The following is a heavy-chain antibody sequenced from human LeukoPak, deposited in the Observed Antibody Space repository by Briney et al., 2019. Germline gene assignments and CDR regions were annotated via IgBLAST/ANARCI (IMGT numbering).Heavy chain of an antibody. CDR2: INGGGGNT. D-gene: IGHD6-19*01. J-gene: IGHJ4*02. CDR3: AKDRELKYSSGYYFDY. CDR1: GFTFSTYV. V-gene: IGHV3-23*01. Sequence: GGSLRLSCSASGFTFSTYVMTWVRQAPGKGLEWVSAINGGGGNTYYADSVKGRFTISRDNSKNTLYLQMNSLRAEDTAVYYCAKDRELKYSSGYYFDYWGQGTLVTVSS.